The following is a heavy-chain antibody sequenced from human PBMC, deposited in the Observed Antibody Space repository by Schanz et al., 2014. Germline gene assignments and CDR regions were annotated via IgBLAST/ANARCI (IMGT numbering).Heavy chain of an antibody. V-gene: IGHV1-18*04. Sequence: QVQLVQSGGEVKKPGASVKVSCKASGYTFRHYAISWLRQAPGQGLEWMGDISGYNGNTNYAPKVQGRVTMTTDTSTSTAYMDLRSLRSDDTAVYYCARDWGYDALSGYVFWGQGTLVTVSS. D-gene: IGHD3-9*01. J-gene: IGHJ4*02. CDR1: GYTFRHYA. CDR2: ISGYNGNT. CDR3: ARDWGYDALSGYVF.